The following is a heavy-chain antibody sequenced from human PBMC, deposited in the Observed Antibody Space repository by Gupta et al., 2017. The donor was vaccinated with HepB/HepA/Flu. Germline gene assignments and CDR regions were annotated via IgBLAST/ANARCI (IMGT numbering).Heavy chain of an antibody. CDR1: WFRFCNYF. CDR2: ISESGGTT. J-gene: IGHJ6*02. Sequence: VPLVGAWGSFFPLGGSLETLLCASWFRFCNYFISLVRHAPRKGLEWVSVISESGGTTFYADSVTGRFTMSRDNFKNTLYLQMNSLGVEDTAIYYCVRTVGVRGTLWAYRPMDVWGHGTAVTVSS. D-gene: IGHD3-10*01. V-gene: IGHV3-23*04. CDR3: VRTVGVRGTLWAYRPMDV.